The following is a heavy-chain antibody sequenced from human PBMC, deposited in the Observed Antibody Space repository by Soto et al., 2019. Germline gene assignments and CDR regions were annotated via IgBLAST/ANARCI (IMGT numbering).Heavy chain of an antibody. CDR3: ARGGYSRGWSFDY. D-gene: IGHD6-19*01. V-gene: IGHV3-23*01. Sequence: GGSLRLSCAASGFTFSNYAMSWVRRAPGTGLEWVSTISGGGDGTYYSDSVKGRFTISRDNSKNTLYLQINCLRADDTAVFHCARGGYSRGWSFDYWGQGTLVTVSS. J-gene: IGHJ4*02. CDR2: ISGGGDGT. CDR1: GFTFSNYA.